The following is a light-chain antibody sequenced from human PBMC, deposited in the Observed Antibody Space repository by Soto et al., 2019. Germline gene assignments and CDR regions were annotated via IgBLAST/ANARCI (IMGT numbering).Light chain of an antibody. V-gene: IGLV2-23*01. CDR1: SSDFGTYDL. J-gene: IGLJ1*01. Sequence: QSALTQPASLSGSPGQSVTISCTGTSSDFGTYDLVSWFQHHPAKAPKLIIYEGTKRPSGVSDRFSGSRSGNTAFLTISGLQAEDEADYYCCSAAGSNVYVFGTGTKLTVL. CDR3: CSAAGSNVYV. CDR2: EGT.